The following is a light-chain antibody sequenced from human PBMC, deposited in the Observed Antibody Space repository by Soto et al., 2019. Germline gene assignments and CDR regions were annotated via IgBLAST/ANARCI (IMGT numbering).Light chain of an antibody. V-gene: IGLV2-11*01. CDR1: SSDVGRYNF. CDR2: DVS. J-gene: IGLJ1*01. CDR3: CSYADTFYV. Sequence: QSALTQPRSVSGSPGQSVTISCTGTSSDVGRYNFVSWYQQHPGKAPRLIIYDVSKRSSGVPDRFSGSKSGNTASLTISWRQAEDEADYYCCSYADTFYVFGTGTKLTVL.